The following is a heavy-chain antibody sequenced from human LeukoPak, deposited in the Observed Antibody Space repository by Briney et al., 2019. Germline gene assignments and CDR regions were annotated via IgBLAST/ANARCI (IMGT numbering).Heavy chain of an antibody. CDR2: FDPEDGET. Sequence: PLASVKVSCKVSGCTLTELSMHWVRQAPGKGLEWMGGFDPEDGETVYAQKFQGRVTMTEDTSTDTAYMELSSLRSEDTAVYYCATVISSSFVDWGAFDIWGQGTMVTVSS. D-gene: IGHD6-13*01. V-gene: IGHV1-24*01. CDR3: ATVISSSFVDWGAFDI. J-gene: IGHJ3*02. CDR1: GCTLTELS.